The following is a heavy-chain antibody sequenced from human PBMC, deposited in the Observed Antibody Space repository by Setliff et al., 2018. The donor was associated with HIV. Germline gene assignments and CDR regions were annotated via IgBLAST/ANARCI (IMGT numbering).Heavy chain of an antibody. V-gene: IGHV3-72*01. D-gene: IGHD1-26*01. J-gene: IGHJ3*02. CDR1: GFTFSDHY. Sequence: GGSLRLSCAASGFTFSDHYMDWVRQAPGKGLEWVGRIRNEANRYTTDYAASVEGRFTISRDDLKNSIYLQMNSLKTEDTAVYYCTTAYNGSYYAFDIWGQGTMVTVSS. CDR2: IRNEANRYTT. CDR3: TTAYNGSYYAFDI.